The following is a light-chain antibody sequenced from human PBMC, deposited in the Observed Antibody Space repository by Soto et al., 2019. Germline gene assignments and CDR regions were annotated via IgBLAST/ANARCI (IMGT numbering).Light chain of an antibody. J-gene: IGLJ2*01. CDR1: SSDVGGYNY. Sequence: QSVLTQPRSVSGSPGQSVTIYCTGTSSDVGGYNYVSWYQQHPGKAPKLMIYDVSKWPSGVPDRFSGSKSGNTPSLTISGLQAEDEADYYCCSYAGSYTLVFGGGTKLTVL. V-gene: IGLV2-11*01. CDR3: CSYAGSYTLV. CDR2: DVS.